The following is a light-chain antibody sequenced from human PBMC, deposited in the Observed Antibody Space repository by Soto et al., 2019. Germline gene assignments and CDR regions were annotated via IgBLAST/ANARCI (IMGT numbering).Light chain of an antibody. CDR3: QQYENYWT. Sequence: DIQMTQSPSTLSATAGDRVTITCRASQSISSWLAWYKHKPGKAPKLLIYDASNLDSGVPSRFSGSGSGTEFSLTIRNLKPDDCATDYCQQYENYWTFGQGTKVDIK. J-gene: IGKJ1*01. V-gene: IGKV1-5*01. CDR2: DAS. CDR1: QSISSW.